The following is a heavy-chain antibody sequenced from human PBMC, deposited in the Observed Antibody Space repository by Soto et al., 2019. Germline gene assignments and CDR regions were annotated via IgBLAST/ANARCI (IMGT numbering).Heavy chain of an antibody. CDR3: AKDLNWNNVLGFDS. CDR1: GYIFNSVG. CDR2: VSTYSEHT. Sequence: QLVQSGDEVKKPGASVKVSCRASGYIFNSVGISWMRQVPGQGLERMGWVSTYSEHTKYVQKFQDRVTLTADTSPNTVHMELRSLRSADTAVYYCAKDLNWNNVLGFDSWGQGTLVTVSS. J-gene: IGHJ4*02. D-gene: IGHD1-20*01. V-gene: IGHV1-18*04.